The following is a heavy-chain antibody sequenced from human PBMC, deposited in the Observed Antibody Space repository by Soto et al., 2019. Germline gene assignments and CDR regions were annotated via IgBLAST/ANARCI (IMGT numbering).Heavy chain of an antibody. D-gene: IGHD1-26*01. Sequence: QVQLVESGGGVVQPGRSLRLSCAASGFTFSSYGMHWVRQAPGKGLEWVAVISYDGSTKYYADSVKGRFTISRDNSQNTLYLQRHSLRAEDTAVYYCAPLRGAEGNFEYWGQGTLVTVSS. CDR3: APLRGAEGNFEY. CDR2: ISYDGSTK. CDR1: GFTFSSYG. J-gene: IGHJ4*02. V-gene: IGHV3-30*03.